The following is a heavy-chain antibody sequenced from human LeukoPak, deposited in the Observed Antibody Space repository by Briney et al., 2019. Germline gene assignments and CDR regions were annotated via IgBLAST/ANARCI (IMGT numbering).Heavy chain of an antibody. CDR3: ARDEYYYDSSGYWDFDY. Sequence: GGSLRLSCAASGFTFSDYYMSWIRQAPGKGLEWVSYISSSGTTIYYADSVKGRFTISRDNAKNSLYLQMNSLRAEDTAVYYCARDEYYYDSSGYWDFDYWGQGTLVTVSS. V-gene: IGHV3-11*04. J-gene: IGHJ4*02. D-gene: IGHD3-22*01. CDR1: GFTFSDYY. CDR2: ISSSGTTI.